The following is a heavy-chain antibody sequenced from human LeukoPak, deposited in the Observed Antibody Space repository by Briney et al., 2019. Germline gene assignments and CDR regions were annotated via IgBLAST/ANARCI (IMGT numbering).Heavy chain of an antibody. V-gene: IGHV4-59*01. CDR1: GGSISSYY. CDR3: ARAVSYIEYMDV. J-gene: IGHJ6*03. Sequence: SETLSLTCTVSGGSISSYYWSWIRQPPGKGLEWIGYIYYSGSTNYNPSLKSRVTISVDTSQNQFSLRLSSVTAADTALYYCARAVSYIEYMDVCGKGTTVTISS. CDR2: IYYSGST. D-gene: IGHD1-26*01.